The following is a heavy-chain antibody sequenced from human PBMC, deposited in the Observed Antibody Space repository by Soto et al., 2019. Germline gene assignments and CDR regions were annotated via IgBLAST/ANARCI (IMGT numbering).Heavy chain of an antibody. V-gene: IGHV1-2*02. CDR3: ARDAGLTIFGVPHIGYGIDV. CDR1: GYTFTGYS. D-gene: IGHD3-3*01. CDR2: ISPNSGGT. Sequence: ASLKVSCKASGYTFTGYSMHWVRQAPGQGLEWMGWISPNSGGTNYAQKFQGRVTMTRDTSISTAYMELSRLRSDDTAVYYCARDAGLTIFGVPHIGYGIDV. J-gene: IGHJ6*01.